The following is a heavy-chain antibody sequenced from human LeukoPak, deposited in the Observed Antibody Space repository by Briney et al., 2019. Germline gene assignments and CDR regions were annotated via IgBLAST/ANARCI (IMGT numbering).Heavy chain of an antibody. J-gene: IGHJ4*02. CDR2: ISSSGSTI. CDR1: GFTFSSYW. V-gene: IGHV3-48*04. D-gene: IGHD3-22*01. Sequence: GGSLRLSCAASGFTFSSYWMSWVRQAPGKGLEWVSYISSSGSTIYYADSVKGRFTISRDNAKNSLYLQMNSLRAEDTAVYYCARESLIATDYWGQGTLVTVSS. CDR3: ARESLIATDY.